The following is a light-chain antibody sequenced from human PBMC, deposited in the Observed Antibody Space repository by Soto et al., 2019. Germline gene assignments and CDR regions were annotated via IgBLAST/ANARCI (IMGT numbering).Light chain of an antibody. CDR2: GAS. J-gene: IGKJ1*01. Sequence: EIVLTQSPGTLSLSAGERATLSCRASQSVGSSYLAWYQQKPGQAPTVLIYGASSRATGIPDRFSGSGSGTDSTLTISRLEPEDFAVYYCQNYDTSPTFGQGTKVEI. CDR1: QSVGSSY. CDR3: QNYDTSPT. V-gene: IGKV3-20*01.